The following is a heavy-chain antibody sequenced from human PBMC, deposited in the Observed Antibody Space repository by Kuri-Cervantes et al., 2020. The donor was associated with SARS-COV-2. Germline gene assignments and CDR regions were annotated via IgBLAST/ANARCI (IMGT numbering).Heavy chain of an antibody. CDR2: ISAYNGNT. J-gene: IGHJ6*02. CDR3: ARHQVGDCSSTSCFSRAGYYGMDV. V-gene: IGHV1-18*01. CDR1: GYTFTSYG. D-gene: IGHD2-2*01. Sequence: ASVKVSCKASGYTFTSYGITWVRQAPGQGLEWMGWISAYNGNTNYAQKLQGRVTITADKSTSTAYMELSSLRSEDTAVYYCARHQVGDCSSTSCFSRAGYYGMDVWGQGTTVTVSS.